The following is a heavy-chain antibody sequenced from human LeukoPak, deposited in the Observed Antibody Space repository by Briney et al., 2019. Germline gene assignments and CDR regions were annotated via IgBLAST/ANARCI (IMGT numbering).Heavy chain of an antibody. CDR1: GYTFTDYY. CDR2: INPNDGDT. CDR3: ARANFLYCRSSTCIFDY. Sequence: GASVKVSCKASGYTFTDYYMHWVRQAPGQGLEWMGWINPNDGDTNYAQKFQGRVTITRDTSINTAHMEVSRLRSDDKAVYYCARANFLYCRSSTCIFDYWGPGKLVTVSS. J-gene: IGHJ4*02. V-gene: IGHV1-2*02. D-gene: IGHD2-2*01.